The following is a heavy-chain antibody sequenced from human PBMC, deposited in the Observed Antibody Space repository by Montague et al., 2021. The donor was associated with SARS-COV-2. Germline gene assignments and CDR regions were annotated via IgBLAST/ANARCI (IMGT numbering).Heavy chain of an antibody. CDR2: IYYSGST. Sequence: SETLSLTCTVSGGSISSYYWGWIRQPPGKGLEWIGYIYYSGSTNYNPSLKSRVTISLDTSKNQFSLKLASVTAADTAVYYCARAHSGSWAHLDNWGQGSLVTVSS. V-gene: IGHV4-59*08. CDR1: GGSISSYY. D-gene: IGHD5-12*01. J-gene: IGHJ4*02. CDR3: ARAHSGSWAHLDN.